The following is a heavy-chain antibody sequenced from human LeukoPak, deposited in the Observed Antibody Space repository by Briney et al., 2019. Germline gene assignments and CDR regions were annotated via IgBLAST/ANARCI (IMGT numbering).Heavy chain of an antibody. J-gene: IGHJ4*02. D-gene: IGHD2-21*02. CDR3: ARDTYIVVVTLPLDY. CDR2: ISYDGSNK. V-gene: IGHV3-30-3*01. CDR1: GFTFSSYA. Sequence: PGRSLRLSCAASGFTFSSYAMHWVRQAPGKGLEWVAVISYDGSNKYYADSVKGRFTISRDNSKNTLYLQMNSLRAEDTAVYYCARDTYIVVVTLPLDYWGQGTLVTVSS.